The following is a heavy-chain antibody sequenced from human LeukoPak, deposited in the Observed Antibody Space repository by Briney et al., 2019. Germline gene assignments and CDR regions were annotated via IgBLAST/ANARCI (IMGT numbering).Heavy chain of an antibody. Sequence: KPSETLSLTCTVSGGSMSSYYWSWIRQPPGKGLEWIGYICYSGSTKYNPSLKSRVTISVDTSKNQFSLKLSSVTAADTAVYYCARGARAGYNLEPFDYWGQGTLVTVSS. J-gene: IGHJ4*02. V-gene: IGHV4-59*08. D-gene: IGHD5-24*01. CDR2: ICYSGST. CDR1: GGSMSSYY. CDR3: ARGARAGYNLEPFDY.